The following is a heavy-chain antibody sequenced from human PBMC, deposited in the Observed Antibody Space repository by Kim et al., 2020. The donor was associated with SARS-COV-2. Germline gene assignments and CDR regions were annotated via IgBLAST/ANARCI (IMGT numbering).Heavy chain of an antibody. V-gene: IGHV3-21*01. CDR2: ISSSSSYI. Sequence: GGSLRLSCAASGFTFSSYSMNWVRQAPGKGLEWVSSISSSSSYIYYADSVKGRFTISRDNAKNSLYLQMNSLRAEDTAVYYCARDQPLAEWDYDILTSYGMDVWGQGTTVTVSS. CDR3: ARDQPLAEWDYDILTSYGMDV. J-gene: IGHJ6*02. CDR1: GFTFSSYS. D-gene: IGHD3-9*01.